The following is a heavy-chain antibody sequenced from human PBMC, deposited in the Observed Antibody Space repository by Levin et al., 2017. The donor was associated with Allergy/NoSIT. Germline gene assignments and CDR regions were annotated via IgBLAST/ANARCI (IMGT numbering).Heavy chain of an antibody. CDR1: GFTFSSYS. V-gene: IGHV3-48*01. CDR3: ARDWEAYYGSRSYDY. J-gene: IGHJ4*02. D-gene: IGHD3-10*01. Sequence: LSLTCAASGFTFSSYSMNWVRQAPGKGLEWVSYISSSSSTIYYADSVKGRFTISRDNAKNSLYLQMNSLRAEDTAVYYCARDWEAYYGSRSYDYWGQGTLVTVSS. CDR2: ISSSSSTI.